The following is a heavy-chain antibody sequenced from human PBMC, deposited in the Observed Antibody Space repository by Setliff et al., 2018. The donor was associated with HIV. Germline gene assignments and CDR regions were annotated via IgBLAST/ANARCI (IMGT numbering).Heavy chain of an antibody. D-gene: IGHD3-10*01. CDR2: ITPIFGTT. CDR1: GGTFSSYA. CDR3: ATVFYYNSESYSLDY. Sequence: GASVKVSCKASGGTFSSYAISWVRQAPGQGLEWMGRITPIFGTTNYAQKFQGRVTITADESTNTAHMELSSLRSIDTAMYYCATVFYYNSESYSLDYWGQGMLVTVSS. V-gene: IGHV1-69*13. J-gene: IGHJ4*02.